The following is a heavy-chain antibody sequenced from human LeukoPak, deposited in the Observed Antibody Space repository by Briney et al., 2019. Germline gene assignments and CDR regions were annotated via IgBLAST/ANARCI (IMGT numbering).Heavy chain of an antibody. CDR3: AREFLGAAKRYWYFDL. CDR2: INPSGGST. CDR1: GYTFASYY. V-gene: IGHV1-46*01. D-gene: IGHD2/OR15-2a*01. Sequence: ASVKVSCKASGYTFASYYMHWVRQAPGQGLEWMGIINPSGGSTSYAQKFQGRVTMTRDTSTSTVYMELSSLRSEDTAVYYCAREFLGAAKRYWYFDLWGRGTLVTVSS. J-gene: IGHJ2*01.